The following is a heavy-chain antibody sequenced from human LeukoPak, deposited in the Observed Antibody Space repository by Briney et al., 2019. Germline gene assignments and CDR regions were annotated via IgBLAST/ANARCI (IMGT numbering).Heavy chain of an antibody. J-gene: IGHJ4*02. D-gene: IGHD2-8*01. CDR3: ARELVVGRVYERTRKYYFDY. CDR2: ISAYNGNT. V-gene: IGHV1-18*01. CDR1: GYTFTSYG. Sequence: ASVKVSCKASGYTFTSYGISWVRQAPGQGLEWMGWISAYNGNTNYAQKLQGRVTMTTDTSTSTAYMERRSLRSDDTAVYYCARELVVGRVYERTRKYYFDYWGQGTLVTVSS.